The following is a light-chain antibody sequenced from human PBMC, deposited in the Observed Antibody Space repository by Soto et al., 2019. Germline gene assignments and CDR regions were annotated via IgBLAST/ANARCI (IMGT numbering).Light chain of an antibody. V-gene: IGLV2-14*01. CDR2: EVS. CDR1: SSDVGGYNY. CDR3: SSYTSSSIDYV. J-gene: IGLJ1*01. Sequence: QSVLTQPASVSGSPGQSITIYCTGTSSDVGGYNYVSWYQQHPGKAPKLMIYEVSNRPSGVSNRFSGSKSGNTASLTISGLQAEDEADYYCSSYTSSSIDYVFGTGTQLTVL.